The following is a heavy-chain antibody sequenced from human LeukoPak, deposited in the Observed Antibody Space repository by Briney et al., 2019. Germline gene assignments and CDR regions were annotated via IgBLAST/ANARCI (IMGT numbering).Heavy chain of an antibody. D-gene: IGHD3-10*01. CDR3: ARDLTIRVRGVIIYFDY. CDR1: GFTFSSCW. Sequence: PGGSLRLSCAASGFTFSSCWMSWVRQAPGKGLEWVANIKQDGSEKYYVDSVKGRFTISRDNAKNSLYLQMNSLRAEDTAVYYCARDLTIRVRGVIIYFDYWGQGTLVTVSS. CDR2: IKQDGSEK. J-gene: IGHJ4*02. V-gene: IGHV3-7*03.